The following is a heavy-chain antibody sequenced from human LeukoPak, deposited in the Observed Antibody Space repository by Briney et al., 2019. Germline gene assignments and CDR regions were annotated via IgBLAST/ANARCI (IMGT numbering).Heavy chain of an antibody. D-gene: IGHD2-2*01. CDR3: ASTRYCSSTSCPV. V-gene: IGHV3-7*01. J-gene: IGHJ6*02. CDR2: IKQDGSEK. Sequence: GGSLRLSCAASGFTFSSYWMSWVRQAPGKGLEWVANIKQDGSEKYYVDSVKGRFTISRDNAKNSLYLQMNSLRAEDTAVYYGASTRYCSSTSCPVWGQGTTVTVSS. CDR1: GFTFSSYW.